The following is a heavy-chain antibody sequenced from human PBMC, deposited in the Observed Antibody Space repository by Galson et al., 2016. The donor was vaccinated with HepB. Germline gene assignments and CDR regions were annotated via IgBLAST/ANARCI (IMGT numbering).Heavy chain of an antibody. V-gene: IGHV3-23*01. Sequence: SLRLSCAASGFTFTNYAMSWVRQAPGKGLEWVSAISGGGGGTYYADSVKGRFTISRDDSKNTLYLQMNSLRAEDTALYYCVKGTVGSCSGGSCYPLDYWGQGTLVTVSS. D-gene: IGHD2-15*01. CDR2: ISGGGGGT. J-gene: IGHJ4*02. CDR3: VKGTVGSCSGGSCYPLDY. CDR1: GFTFTNYA.